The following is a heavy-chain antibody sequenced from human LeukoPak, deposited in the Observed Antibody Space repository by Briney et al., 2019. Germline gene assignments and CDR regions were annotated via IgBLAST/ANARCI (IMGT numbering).Heavy chain of an antibody. CDR2: IYYSGST. CDR3: ARDHQDSSGGAFDI. Sequence: SETLSLTCTVSGGSISSYYWSWIRQHPGKGLEWIGYIYYSGSTYYNPSLKSRVTISVDTSKNQFSLKLSSVTAADTAVYYCARDHQDSSGGAFDIWGQGTMVTVSS. D-gene: IGHD3-22*01. J-gene: IGHJ3*02. CDR1: GGSISSYY. V-gene: IGHV4-59*06.